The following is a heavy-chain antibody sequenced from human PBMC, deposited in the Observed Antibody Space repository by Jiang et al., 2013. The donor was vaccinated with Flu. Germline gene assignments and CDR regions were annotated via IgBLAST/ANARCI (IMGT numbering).Heavy chain of an antibody. CDR3: ARDQGGGYNWFDP. D-gene: IGHD2-15*01. Sequence: GLVKPSETLSLTCTVSGASISSAYWNWIRQPPGKELQWIGNVYYSGITSYNPSLKSRVTISVDTSKNQFSLSLTSVTAADTAVYYCARDQGGGYNWFDPWGQGTLVIVSS. J-gene: IGHJ5*02. V-gene: IGHV4-59*01. CDR2: VYYSGIT. CDR1: GASISSAY.